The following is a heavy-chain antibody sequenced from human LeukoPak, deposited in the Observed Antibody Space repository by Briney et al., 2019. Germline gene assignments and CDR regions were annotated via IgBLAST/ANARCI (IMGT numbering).Heavy chain of an antibody. Sequence: QPGGSLRLSCTASGFSFSGFGMHWVRQAPGKGLEWVAVLSYDGRNKYYADSVKGRFTISRDTSKNMLYLQMNSLRSEDTAIYYCAKDRRWLVTFDPDYWGQGTLVTVSS. J-gene: IGHJ4*02. D-gene: IGHD6-19*01. CDR2: LSYDGRNK. CDR3: AKDRRWLVTFDPDY. CDR1: GFSFSGFG. V-gene: IGHV3-30*18.